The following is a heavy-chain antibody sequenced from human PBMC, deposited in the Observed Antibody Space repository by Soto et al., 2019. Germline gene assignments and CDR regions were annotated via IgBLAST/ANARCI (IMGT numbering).Heavy chain of an antibody. D-gene: IGHD1-7*01. CDR2: IKQDGSEK. V-gene: IGHV3-7*01. Sequence: GGSLRLSCAAYGFTFSSYWMSWVRQAPGKGLEWVANIKQDGSEKYYVDSVKGRFTISRDNAKNSLYLQMNSLRAEDTAVYYCARDSNWNYVNDYWGQGTLVTVSS. J-gene: IGHJ4*02. CDR1: GFTFSSYW. CDR3: ARDSNWNYVNDY.